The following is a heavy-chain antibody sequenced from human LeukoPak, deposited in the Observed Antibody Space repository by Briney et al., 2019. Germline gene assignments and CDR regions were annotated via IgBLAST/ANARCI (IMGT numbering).Heavy chain of an antibody. J-gene: IGHJ4*02. D-gene: IGHD1-26*01. CDR1: GGSISSSTYY. Sequence: SETLSLTCTVSGGSISSSTYYWGWIRQPPGQGLEWIGSVYYGGSTYYSPSLKSRVTISVDTSKNQFSLKLSSVTAADTAVYFCARAERYSGSFDYWGQGALVTVSS. CDR2: VYYGGST. CDR3: ARAERYSGSFDY. V-gene: IGHV4-39*07.